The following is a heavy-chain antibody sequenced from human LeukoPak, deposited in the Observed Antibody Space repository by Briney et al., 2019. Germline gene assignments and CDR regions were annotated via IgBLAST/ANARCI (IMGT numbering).Heavy chain of an antibody. CDR2: INHGGST. CDR3: ARGVYFDY. Sequence: SETLSLTCAVYGGSFSGYYWSWIRQPPGKGLEWIGEINHGGSTNYNPSLKSRVTTSVDTSKNQFSLKLSSVTAADTAVYYCARGVYFDYWGQGTLVTVSS. V-gene: IGHV4-34*01. J-gene: IGHJ4*02. CDR1: GGSFSGYY.